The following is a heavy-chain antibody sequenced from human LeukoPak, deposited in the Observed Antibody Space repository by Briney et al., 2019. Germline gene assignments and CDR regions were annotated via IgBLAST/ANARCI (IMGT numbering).Heavy chain of an antibody. D-gene: IGHD2-15*01. Sequence: SETLSLTCAVYGGSFSGYYWSWIRQPPGKGLEWIGEINHSGSTNYNPSLKSRVTISVDTSKNQFSLKLSSVTAADTAVYYCARRRGGHCSGGSCYIDYWGQGTLVTVSS. CDR3: ARRRGGHCSGGSCYIDY. J-gene: IGHJ4*02. CDR1: GGSFSGYY. V-gene: IGHV4-34*01. CDR2: INHSGST.